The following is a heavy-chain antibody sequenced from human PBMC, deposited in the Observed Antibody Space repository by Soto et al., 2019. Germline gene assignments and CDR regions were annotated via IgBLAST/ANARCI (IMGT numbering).Heavy chain of an antibody. V-gene: IGHV3-30*03. CDR3: ARVVDYCDPYYYYGMDV. D-gene: IGHD3-22*01. J-gene: IGHJ6*02. CDR2: ISYDGSNT. Sequence: GGSLRLSCAASGVTFSSYGMHWVRQAPGKGLEWVAIISYDGSNTYYADSVKGRFTISRDNSKNTLYLQMNSLRAEDTAVYYCARVVDYCDPYYYYGMDVWGQGTTVTVSS. CDR1: GVTFSSYG.